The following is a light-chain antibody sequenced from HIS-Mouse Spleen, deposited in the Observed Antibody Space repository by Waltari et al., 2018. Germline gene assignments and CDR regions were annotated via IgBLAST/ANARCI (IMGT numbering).Light chain of an antibody. CDR3: SSYTSSSTLV. J-gene: IGLJ1*01. CDR2: DVS. Sequence: QSALTQPASVSGSPGHSITISCTGTTSDVGGVNYVSWYQQHPGKAPKLLIYDVSNRPSGVSNRFSGSKSGNTASLTISELQAEDEADYYCSSYTSSSTLVFGTGTKVTVL. V-gene: IGLV2-14*03. CDR1: TSDVGGVNY.